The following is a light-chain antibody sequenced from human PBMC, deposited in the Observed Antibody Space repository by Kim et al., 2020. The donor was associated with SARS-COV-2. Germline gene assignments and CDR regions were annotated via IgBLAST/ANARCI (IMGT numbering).Light chain of an antibody. J-gene: IGLJ3*02. CDR2: QDG. CDR1: RLEDKF. CDR3: QAWDANTGV. Sequence: SYELTQPHSVSVSPGQTASIPCSGHRLEDKFVSWYQQKPGQSPVLVIYQDGKRPSGIPERFSGSNSGSTATLTISGTQAMDEADYYCQAWDANTGVFGGGTKLTVL. V-gene: IGLV3-1*01.